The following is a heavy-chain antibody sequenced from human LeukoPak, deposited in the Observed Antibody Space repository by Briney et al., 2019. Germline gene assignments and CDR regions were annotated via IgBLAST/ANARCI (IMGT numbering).Heavy chain of an antibody. CDR1: GYTFTGYY. CDR2: IYPYSGDT. J-gene: IGHJ3*02. CDR3: ARDRNSGSSLDI. V-gene: IGHV1-2*02. D-gene: IGHD6-6*01. Sequence: ASVRVSCKASGYTFTGYYIHWVRQAPGQGLEWMGWIYPYSGDTNYAQNFQGRVTMTRDTSISTAYMELSSLKSDDTAVYYCARDRNSGSSLDIWGQGTMLTVSS.